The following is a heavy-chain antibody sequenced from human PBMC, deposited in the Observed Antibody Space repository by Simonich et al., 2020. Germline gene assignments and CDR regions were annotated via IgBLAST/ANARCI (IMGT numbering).Heavy chain of an antibody. CDR2: IYYSGIT. CDR3: ARHAGFAFDI. Sequence: QLQLQESGPGLVKPSETLSLTCTVSGGSISSSSYYWGWIRQPPGKGLEWIGSIYYSGITHYNPSRKNRFTRSVDTSKNQYSLKLSSGTAADTAVYYCARHAGFAFDIWGQGTMVTVSS. V-gene: IGHV4-39*01. J-gene: IGHJ3*02. D-gene: IGHD6-13*01. CDR1: GGSISSSSYY.